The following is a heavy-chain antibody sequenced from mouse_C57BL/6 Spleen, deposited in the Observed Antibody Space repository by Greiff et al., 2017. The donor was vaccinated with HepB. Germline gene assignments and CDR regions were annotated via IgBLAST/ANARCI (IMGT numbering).Heavy chain of an antibody. Sequence: EVQRVESEGGLVQPGSSMKLSCTASGFTFSDYYMAWVRQVPEKGLEWVASINYDGSSTYYLDSLKSRFIISRDNAKNILYLQMSSLKSEDTATYYCARADYYGSSYGYFDVWGTGTTVTVSS. CDR3: ARADYYGSSYGYFDV. D-gene: IGHD1-1*01. V-gene: IGHV5-16*01. CDR2: INYDGSST. CDR1: GFTFSDYY. J-gene: IGHJ1*03.